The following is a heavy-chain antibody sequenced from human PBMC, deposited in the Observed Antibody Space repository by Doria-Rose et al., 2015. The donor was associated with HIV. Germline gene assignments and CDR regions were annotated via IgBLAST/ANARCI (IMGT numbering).Heavy chain of an antibody. J-gene: IGHJ4*02. CDR2: ISSTSAYI. V-gene: IGHV3-21*01. CDR3: ATGVTLDY. CDR1: GFTFSSHR. D-gene: IGHD3-10*01. Sequence: EVQLLESGGGLVRPGGSLRLSCATSGFTFSSHRINWVRQAPGKALEWVSSISSTSAYINYADSVRGRFTISRDNARNSLYLQMDSLRAEDTAIYYCATGVTLDYGGQGTLVTVSS.